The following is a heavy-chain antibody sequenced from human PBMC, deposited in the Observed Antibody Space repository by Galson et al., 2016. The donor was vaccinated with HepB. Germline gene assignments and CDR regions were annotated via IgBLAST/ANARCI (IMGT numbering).Heavy chain of an antibody. J-gene: IGHJ1*01. D-gene: IGHD5-24*01. Sequence: TLSLTCAVSGDSITSGGNSWTWVRQPPGKGLEWIGYIHHSGNTYYNPSLESRVAMSVDRSKNQFSLKMTSMTAADAAVYYCARASRDCYIAIWGQGTLVTVAS. CDR3: ARASRDCYIAI. CDR1: GDSITSGGNS. CDR2: IHHSGNT. V-gene: IGHV4-30-2*01.